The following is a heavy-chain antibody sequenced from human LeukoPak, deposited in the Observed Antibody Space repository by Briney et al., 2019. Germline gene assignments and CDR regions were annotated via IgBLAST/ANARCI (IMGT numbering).Heavy chain of an antibody. Sequence: GGSLRLSCAASGFTFSSYAMSWVRQVPGKGLEWVSAISGSGGSTYYADSVKGRFTISRDNSKNTLYLQMNSLRAEDTAVYYCARGGKIAGYYYFYMDVWGKGTTVIVSS. CDR2: ISGSGGST. CDR3: ARGGKIAGYYYFYMDV. D-gene: IGHD2/OR15-2a*01. CDR1: GFTFSSYA. J-gene: IGHJ6*03. V-gene: IGHV3-23*01.